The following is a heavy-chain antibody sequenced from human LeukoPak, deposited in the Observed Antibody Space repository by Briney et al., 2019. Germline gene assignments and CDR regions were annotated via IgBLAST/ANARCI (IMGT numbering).Heavy chain of an antibody. J-gene: IGHJ6*03. D-gene: IGHD5-18*01. CDR2: IIPIFGTA. CDR3: ARAGIQLRRNYYYYYMDV. Sequence: SVKVSCKASGGTVSRYPISWVRQAPGQGLEWMGGIIPIFGTANYAQKFQGRVTITADKSTSTAYMELSSLRSEDTAVYYCARAGIQLRRNYYYYYMDVWGKGTTVTVSS. CDR1: GGTVSRYP. V-gene: IGHV1-69*06.